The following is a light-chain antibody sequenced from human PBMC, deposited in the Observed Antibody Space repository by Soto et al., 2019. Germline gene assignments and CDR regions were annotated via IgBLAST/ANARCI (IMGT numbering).Light chain of an antibody. CDR3: QQYYSTPIT. V-gene: IGKV4-1*01. J-gene: IGKJ3*01. CDR2: WAS. CDR1: QSVLYSSNNKNY. Sequence: DIVMTQSPDSLAVSLGERATINCKSSQSVLYSSNNKNYLAWYQQKPGQPPKLLIYWASTRESGVPDRFSGSGSGTDFTLTISSRQAEDVAVYYCQQYYSTPITVGPGTKVDIQ.